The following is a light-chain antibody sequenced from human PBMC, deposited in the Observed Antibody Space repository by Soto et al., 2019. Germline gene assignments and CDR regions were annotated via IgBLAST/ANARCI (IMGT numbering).Light chain of an antibody. Sequence: QSVLTQPPSASGTPGQRVTISCSGGSSNIGINTGNWYQQLPGTAPKVLMDTDNERPSGVPDRFTGSKSGTSASLAINGLQSGDEADYYCGAWDESLNGYVFGTGTQLTVL. CDR3: GAWDESLNGYV. J-gene: IGLJ1*01. CDR1: SSNIGINT. V-gene: IGLV1-44*01. CDR2: TDN.